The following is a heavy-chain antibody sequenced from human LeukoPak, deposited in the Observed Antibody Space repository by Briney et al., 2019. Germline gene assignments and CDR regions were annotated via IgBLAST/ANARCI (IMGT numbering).Heavy chain of an antibody. V-gene: IGHV1-69*17. CDR1: GGTFISYA. D-gene: IGHD5-24*01. Sequence: SVKVSCKASGGTFISYAISWVRQAPGQGLEWMGRIIPIFGIANYAQKFQGRVTITADKSTSTAYMELSSLRSEDTAVYYCASHPLLGMATIGRTFDYWGQGTLVTVSS. J-gene: IGHJ4*02. CDR2: IIPIFGIA. CDR3: ASHPLLGMATIGRTFDY.